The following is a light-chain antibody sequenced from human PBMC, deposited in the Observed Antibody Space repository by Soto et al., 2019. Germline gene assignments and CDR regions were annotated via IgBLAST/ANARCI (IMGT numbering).Light chain of an antibody. CDR2: STN. Sequence: QAVVTQEPSFSVSPGGTVTLTCGLSSGSVSTSYFPSWYQQSPGQAPRTLMYSTNTRSSGVPDRFSGSILGNKAALTITGAQADDESDYYCVLYMGSGIWKFGGGTKLTV. CDR1: SGSVSTSYF. J-gene: IGLJ3*02. V-gene: IGLV8-61*01. CDR3: VLYMGSGIWK.